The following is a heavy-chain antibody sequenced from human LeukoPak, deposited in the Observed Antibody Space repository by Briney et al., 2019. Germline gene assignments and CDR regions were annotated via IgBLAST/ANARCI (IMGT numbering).Heavy chain of an antibody. Sequence: GGSLRPSCAASGFTFSSYAVSWVRQAPGKGLEWVSAISGSGASTYYADSVKGRFTISRDNSKNTLYLQMNSLRAEDTAVYYCAKDDLDYYDSSGYYPDFWGQGALVTVSS. CDR1: GFTFSSYA. CDR2: ISGSGAST. CDR3: AKDDLDYYDSSGYYPDF. V-gene: IGHV3-23*01. J-gene: IGHJ4*02. D-gene: IGHD3-22*01.